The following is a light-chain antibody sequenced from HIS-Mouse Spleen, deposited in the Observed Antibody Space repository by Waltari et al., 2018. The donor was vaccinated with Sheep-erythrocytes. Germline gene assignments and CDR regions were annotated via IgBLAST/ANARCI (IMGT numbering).Light chain of an antibody. CDR1: SSDVGRYNL. CDR2: EGS. CDR3: CSYAGSSTWV. Sequence: QSALTQPASVSGSPGQSITISCTGTSSDVGRYNLVSWYQQHPGKAPKLMIYEGSKRPAGVSQRFSRSEFGKKASLTLSGLQAEDEDDYYCCSYAGSSTWVFGGGTKLPVL. V-gene: IGLV2-23*01. J-gene: IGLJ3*02.